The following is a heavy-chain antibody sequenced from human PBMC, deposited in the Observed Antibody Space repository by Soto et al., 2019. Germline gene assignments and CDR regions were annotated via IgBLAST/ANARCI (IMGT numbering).Heavy chain of an antibody. CDR2: ISGSGGST. V-gene: IGHV3-23*01. D-gene: IGHD2-15*01. CDR3: ARGYCSGGSCYSASDY. CDR1: GFTFSSFA. Sequence: GGSLRLSCAASGFTFSSFAMSWVSQAPGKGLDWVSAISGSGGSTYSADSVKGRFTISRDNAKNSLYLQMNSLRDEDTAVYYCARGYCSGGSCYSASDYWGQGTLVTVSS. J-gene: IGHJ4*02.